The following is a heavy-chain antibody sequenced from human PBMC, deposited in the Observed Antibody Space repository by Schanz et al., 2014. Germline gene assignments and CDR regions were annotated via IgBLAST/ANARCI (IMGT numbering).Heavy chain of an antibody. J-gene: IGHJ4*02. CDR2: IIPILGIA. D-gene: IGHD3-10*01. CDR1: GGTFSTYT. V-gene: IGHV1-69*09. CDR3: AKDQGSYGSGSYSYFDY. Sequence: QVQLIQSGAEVKKPGSSVKVSCKASGGTFSTYTISWVRQAPGQGLEWMGRIIPILGIANYAQKFQGRVTITADKSTFTAYMDVSSLRAEDTAVYYCAKDQGSYGSGSYSYFDYWGQGTLXTVSS.